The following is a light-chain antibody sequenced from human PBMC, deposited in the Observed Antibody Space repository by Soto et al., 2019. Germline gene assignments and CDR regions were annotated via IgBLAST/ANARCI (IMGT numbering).Light chain of an antibody. CDR1: QSISTW. J-gene: IGKJ5*01. CDR3: QQYNSYSIT. V-gene: IGKV1-5*03. Sequence: DIQMTQSPSTLSASVGDRVTITCRASQSISTWLAWYQQKPGKAPTLLIYNASSLQSGVPSRFSGSGSGTEFTLTISRLEPDDFAAYYCQQYNSYSITFGQGTRLEIK. CDR2: NAS.